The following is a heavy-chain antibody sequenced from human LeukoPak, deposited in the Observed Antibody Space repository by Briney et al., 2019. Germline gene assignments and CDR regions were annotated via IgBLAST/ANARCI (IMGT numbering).Heavy chain of an antibody. CDR2: ISYDGSNK. V-gene: IGHV3-30-3*01. D-gene: IGHD3-22*01. Sequence: PGRSLRLSCAASGFTFSSYAMHWVRQAPGKGLEWVAVISYDGSNKYYADSVKGRFTISRDNSKNTLYLQMNSLRADDTAVYYCAKDPDSRGQKPKYCFDYWGQGTLVTVSS. CDR3: AKDPDSRGQKPKYCFDY. J-gene: IGHJ4*02. CDR1: GFTFSSYA.